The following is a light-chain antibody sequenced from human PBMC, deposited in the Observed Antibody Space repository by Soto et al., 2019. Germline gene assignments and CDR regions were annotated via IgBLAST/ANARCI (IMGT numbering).Light chain of an antibody. Sequence: EIVLTQSPGTLSLSPGERATLSCRASQSVSSSYLAWYQQKPGQAPRLLIYGASSRATGIPDRFGGSGSGTDFTLTISRLEPEDFAVYYCQQYGTSRFTFGGGTKVEIK. V-gene: IGKV3-20*01. CDR1: QSVSSSY. CDR3: QQYGTSRFT. J-gene: IGKJ4*01. CDR2: GAS.